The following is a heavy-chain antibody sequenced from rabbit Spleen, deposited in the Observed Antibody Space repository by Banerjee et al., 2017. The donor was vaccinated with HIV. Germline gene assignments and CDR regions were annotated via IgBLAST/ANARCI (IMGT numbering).Heavy chain of an antibody. V-gene: IGHV1S45*01. CDR3: ARDTGSSFSSYGMDL. D-gene: IGHD8-1*01. J-gene: IGHJ6*01. CDR2: IAGSSSGFT. Sequence: QQQLGESGGRLVKPGGTLTLTCKASGFSFSNSDYMCWVRQDPGKGLEWISCIAGSSSGFTYSATWASGRFTISKTSSTTVTLQMTSLTVADMATYFCARDTGSSFSSYGMDLWGPGTLVTVS. CDR1: GFSFSNSDY.